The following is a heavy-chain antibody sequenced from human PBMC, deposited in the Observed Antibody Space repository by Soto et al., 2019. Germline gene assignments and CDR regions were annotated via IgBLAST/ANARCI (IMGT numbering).Heavy chain of an antibody. CDR3: ARSSIAVAGSNYYYYMDA. D-gene: IGHD6-19*01. V-gene: IGHV1-69*02. J-gene: IGHJ6*03. CDR2: IIPILGIA. CDR1: GGTFSSYT. Sequence: QVQLVQSGAEVKKPGSSVKVSCKASGGTFSSYTISWVRQAPGQGLEWMGRIIPILGIANYAQKFQGRVTITADKSTSTAYMELSSLRSEDTAVYYCARSSIAVAGSNYYYYMDAWGKGTTVTVSS.